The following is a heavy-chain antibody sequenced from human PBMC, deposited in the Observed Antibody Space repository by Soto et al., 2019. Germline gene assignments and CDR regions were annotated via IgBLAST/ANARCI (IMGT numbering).Heavy chain of an antibody. CDR1: GYTFTSYG. D-gene: IGHD6-13*01. CDR2: ISAYNGNT. J-gene: IGHJ6*02. Sequence: VQLVQSGAEVKKHGASVKVSCKASGYTFTSYGISWVRQAPGQGLEWMGWISAYNGNTKYAQKLQGRVTMTTDTATSTASMELRSLRSDDTAVYYCARVRDSSSWYQDYCMDVWGQGTTGTVS. V-gene: IGHV1-18*04. CDR3: ARVRDSSSWYQDYCMDV.